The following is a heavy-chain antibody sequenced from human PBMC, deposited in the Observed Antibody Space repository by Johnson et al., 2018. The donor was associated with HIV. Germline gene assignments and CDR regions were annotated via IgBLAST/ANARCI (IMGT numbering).Heavy chain of an antibody. J-gene: IGHJ3*01. CDR1: GFTFDDYG. D-gene: IGHD3-16*02. CDR2: INWHGGSK. Sequence: VQLVESGGGVVRPGGSLRLSCAASGFTFDDYGMSWVRQAPGKGLEWVSGINWHGGSKGYGDSVKGRFTISRDNSKNMLDLQMNSLRAGDAAVYYCARDYRGRTVDAFDVWGQGTLVIVSS. CDR3: ARDYRGRTVDAFDV. V-gene: IGHV3-20*04.